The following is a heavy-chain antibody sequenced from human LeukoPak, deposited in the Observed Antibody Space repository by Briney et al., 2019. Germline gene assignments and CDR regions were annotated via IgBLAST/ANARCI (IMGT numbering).Heavy chain of an antibody. CDR3: AGSRQWLVRNVDY. J-gene: IGHJ4*02. V-gene: IGHV4-59*01. CDR2: SYYSGST. Sequence: SETLSLTCTVSGGSISSYYWSWIRQPPGKGLEWIGYSYYSGSTNYNPSLKSRVTISVDTSKNQFSLKLSSVTAADTAVYYCAGSRQWLVRNVDYWGQGTLVTVSP. D-gene: IGHD6-19*01. CDR1: GGSISSYY.